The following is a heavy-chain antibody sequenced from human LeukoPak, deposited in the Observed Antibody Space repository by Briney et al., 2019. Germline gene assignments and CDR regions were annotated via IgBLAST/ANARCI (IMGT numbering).Heavy chain of an antibody. V-gene: IGHV5-51*01. D-gene: IGHD3/OR15-3a*01. CDR1: GYSFTRYW. CDR2: IYPGDSDT. Sequence: WESLKISCKGSGYSFTRYWIGWVRLMPGKGLEWMGNIYPGDSDTRYSPSFEGQVTFSADKSISTAFLQWSSLKASDTAMYYCARWGGTSWTGYDYWGQGTLVTVSS. CDR3: ARWGGTSWTGYDY. J-gene: IGHJ4*02.